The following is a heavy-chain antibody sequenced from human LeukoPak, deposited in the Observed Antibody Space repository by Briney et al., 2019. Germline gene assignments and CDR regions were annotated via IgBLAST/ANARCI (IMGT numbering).Heavy chain of an antibody. V-gene: IGHV6-1*01. CDR2: TYYRSKWYN. J-gene: IGHJ4*02. CDR1: GDSVSSNSAA. D-gene: IGHD3-10*01. Sequence: SQTLSLTCAISGDSVSSNSAAWNWIRQSPSRGLEWLGRTYYRSKWYNDYAVSVKSRITINPDTSKNQFSLQLNSVTPEDTAVYYCAKDRSVLLWFGEFPDYWGQGTLVTVSS. CDR3: AKDRSVLLWFGEFPDY.